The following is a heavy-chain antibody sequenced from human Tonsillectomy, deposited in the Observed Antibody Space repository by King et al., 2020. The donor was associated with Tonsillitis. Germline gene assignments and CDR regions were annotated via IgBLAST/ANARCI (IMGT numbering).Heavy chain of an antibody. J-gene: IGHJ4*02. D-gene: IGHD3-3*01. CDR2: IWYDGSNK. Sequence: VQLVESGGGVVQPGRSLRLSCAASGFTFSSYGMHWVRQAPGKGLEWVAVIWYDGSNKYYADSVKGRFTISRDNSKNTLYLQMNSLRAEDTAVYYCARSITICGVVIRYWGQGTLVTVSS. CDR1: GFTFSSYG. CDR3: ARSITICGVVIRY. V-gene: IGHV3-33*01.